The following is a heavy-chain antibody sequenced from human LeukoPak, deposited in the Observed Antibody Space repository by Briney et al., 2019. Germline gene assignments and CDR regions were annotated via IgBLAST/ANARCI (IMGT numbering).Heavy chain of an antibody. D-gene: IGHD6-19*01. J-gene: IGHJ4*02. CDR2: ITTSSTYI. V-gene: IGHV3-21*01. CDR1: GFTFSSYS. Sequence: GGSLRHSCAASGFTFSSYSMSWVRQAPGKGLEWVSYITTSSTYISYADSVKGRFTISRDNAKNSLYLQMNSLRAEDTAVYYCARGKYSSGWFDYWGQGTLVTVSS. CDR3: ARGKYSSGWFDY.